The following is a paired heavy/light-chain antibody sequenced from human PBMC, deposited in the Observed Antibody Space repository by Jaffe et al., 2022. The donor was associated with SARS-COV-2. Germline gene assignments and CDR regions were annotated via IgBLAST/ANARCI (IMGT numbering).Light chain of an antibody. J-gene: IGKJ4*01. CDR2: TAS. CDR3: QRLNSYPQIT. V-gene: IGKV1-9*01. CDR1: QAISNF. Sequence: DIQLTQSPSFLSASVGDRVTITCRASQAISNFLAWYQQKPGKAPKLLIYTASTLQTGVPSRFSGSGSGTDFTLTISSLKPEDFATYYCQRLNSYPQITFGGGTKVEMK.
Heavy chain of an antibody. V-gene: IGHV3-66*02. Sequence: EVQLVESGGGLVQPGGSLRLSCAASGFSVSANYMNWVRQAPGKGLEWVSVIYSGGFPYYADSVRGRFTISRDNSKNTVYLQMNNLRPEDTAVYYCARDPPITVPDNCALDVWGQGTMVTVSS. CDR2: IYSGGFP. CDR1: GFSVSANY. D-gene: IGHD6-19*01. J-gene: IGHJ3*01. CDR3: ARDPPITVPDNCALDV.